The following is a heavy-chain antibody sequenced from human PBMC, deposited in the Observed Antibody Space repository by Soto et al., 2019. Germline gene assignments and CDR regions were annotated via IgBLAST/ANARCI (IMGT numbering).Heavy chain of an antibody. CDR1: GFRFSNYG. CDR3: ARDDDLPDNGLDH. J-gene: IGHJ4*02. V-gene: IGHV3-33*01. Sequence: QVQLVESGGGVVQPGRSLRLSCAASGFRFSNYGMHWVRQAPGKGLEWLEVIVADGTGLHYADSVRGRFTISRDNSKNTLYRQLNSLGAYYTAIYFCARDDDLPDNGLDHLGQGTLVTVSS. D-gene: IGHD1-1*01. CDR2: IVADGTGL.